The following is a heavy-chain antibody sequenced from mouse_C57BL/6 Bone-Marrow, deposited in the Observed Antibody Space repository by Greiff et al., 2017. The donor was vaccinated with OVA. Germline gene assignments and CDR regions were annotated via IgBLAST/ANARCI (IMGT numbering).Heavy chain of an antibody. CDR3: AREEGIYYGYDWFAY. CDR2: IYPGSGST. V-gene: IGHV1-55*01. J-gene: IGHJ3*01. Sequence: QVQLQQPGAELVKPGASVKMSCKASGYTFTSYWINWVKQRPGQGLEWIGDIYPGSGSTNYNEKFKSKATLTVDTSSSTAYMQLSSLTSEDSAVYYWAREEGIYYGYDWFAYWGQGTLVTVSA. D-gene: IGHD2-2*01. CDR1: GYTFTSYW.